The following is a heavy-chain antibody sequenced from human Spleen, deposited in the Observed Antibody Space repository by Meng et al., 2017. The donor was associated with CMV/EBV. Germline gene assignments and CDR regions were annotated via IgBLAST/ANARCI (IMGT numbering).Heavy chain of an antibody. V-gene: IGHV3-74*01. CDR2: IDTDGSIT. CDR1: GFTFGRYW. Sequence: LSCACSGFTFGRYWMHWVRQAPGKGLEWVSHIDTDGSITNYADSVKGRFTISRDNAKNTLYLQMNSLRAEDTAVYYCARVIWGWYFDLWGRGTLVTVSS. J-gene: IGHJ2*01. CDR3: ARVIWGWYFDL. D-gene: IGHD3-16*01.